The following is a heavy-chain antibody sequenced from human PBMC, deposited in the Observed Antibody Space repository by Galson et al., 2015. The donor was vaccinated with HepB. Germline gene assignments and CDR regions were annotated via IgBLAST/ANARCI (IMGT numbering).Heavy chain of an antibody. V-gene: IGHV3-48*01. Sequence: SLRLSCAASGFTFSSYSMNWVRQAPGKGLEWVSYISSSSSTIYYADSVKGRFTISRDNAKNSLYLQMNSLRAEDTAVYYCARGGSVPKESGSTSSPTLVRYWGQGTLVTVSS. CDR1: GFTFSSYS. CDR2: ISSSSSTI. CDR3: ARGGSVPKESGSTSSPTLVRY. D-gene: IGHD2-2*01. J-gene: IGHJ4*02.